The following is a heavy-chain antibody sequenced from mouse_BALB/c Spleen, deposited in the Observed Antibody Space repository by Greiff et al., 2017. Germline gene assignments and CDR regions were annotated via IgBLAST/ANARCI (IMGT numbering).Heavy chain of an antibody. J-gene: IGHJ4*01. CDR2: INSNGGST. Sequence: EVKLVESGGGLVQPGGSLKLSCAASGFTFSSYGMSWVRQTPDKRLELVATINSNGGSTYYPDSVKGRFTISRDNAKNTLYLQMSSLKSEDTAMYYCARDNWDNAMDYWGQGTSVTVSS. D-gene: IGHD4-1*01. CDR3: ARDNWDNAMDY. CDR1: GFTFSSYG. V-gene: IGHV5-6-3*01.